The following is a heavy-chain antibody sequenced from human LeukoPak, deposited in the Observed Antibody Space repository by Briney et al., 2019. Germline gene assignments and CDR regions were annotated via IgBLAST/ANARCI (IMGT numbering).Heavy chain of an antibody. V-gene: IGHV3-21*01. CDR1: GFTFSNYT. D-gene: IGHD6-19*01. CDR3: ARDSSPFYNSGWLYYFDS. J-gene: IGHJ4*02. CDR2: ISSSSSFI. Sequence: GGSLRLSCAASGFTFSNYTMNWVRQAPGKGLEWVSSISSSSSFIYYADSMKGRFTISRDNAKNSLYLQMNSLRAEDTAVYYYARDSSPFYNSGWLYYFDSWGQGTLVTVSS.